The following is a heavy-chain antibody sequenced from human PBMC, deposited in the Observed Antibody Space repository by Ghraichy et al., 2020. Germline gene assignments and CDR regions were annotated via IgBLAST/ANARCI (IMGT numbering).Heavy chain of an antibody. D-gene: IGHD6-19*01. CDR2: IYSGGST. CDR3: ASLAQYSSGWYNRAAFDI. Sequence: LSLTCAASGFTVSSNYISWVRQAPGKGLEWVSVIYSGGSTYYADSVKGRFTISRDNSKNTLYLQMNSLRAEDTAVYYCASLAQYSSGWYNRAAFDIWGQGTMVTVSS. V-gene: IGHV3-66*02. J-gene: IGHJ3*02. CDR1: GFTVSSNY.